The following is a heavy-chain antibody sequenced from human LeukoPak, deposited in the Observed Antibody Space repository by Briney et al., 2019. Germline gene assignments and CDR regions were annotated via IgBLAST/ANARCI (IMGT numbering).Heavy chain of an antibody. J-gene: IGHJ4*02. Sequence: SETLSLTCTVSGGSINGYYWSWIRQPPGKGLEWIGYIYYSGSTNYNPSLKSRVTISVDTSKNQFSLKLSSVTAADTAVYYCARDRGYDREGGGRYFDYWGQGTLVTVSS. CDR1: GGSINGYY. V-gene: IGHV4-59*01. CDR3: ARDRGYDREGGGRYFDY. D-gene: IGHD3-22*01. CDR2: IYYSGST.